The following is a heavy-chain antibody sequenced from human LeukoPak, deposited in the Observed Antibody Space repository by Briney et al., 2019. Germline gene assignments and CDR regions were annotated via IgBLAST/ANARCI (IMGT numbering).Heavy chain of an antibody. V-gene: IGHV1-69*06. CDR3: AREVGEVLCSTNAGVCWFDP. J-gene: IGHJ5*02. CDR2: TIPIFGTA. CDR1: GGTFSSYA. D-gene: IGHD2-8*01. Sequence: GASVKVSCKASGGTFSSYAISWVRQAPGQGLEWMGGTIPIFGTANYAQKFQGRVMITADKSTSTPYMELSSLRSEDTAVYYCAREVGEVLCSTNAGVCWFDPWGQGTLVTVSS.